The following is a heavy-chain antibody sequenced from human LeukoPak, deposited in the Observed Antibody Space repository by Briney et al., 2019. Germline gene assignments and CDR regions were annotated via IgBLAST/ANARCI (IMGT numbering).Heavy chain of an antibody. CDR1: GGSICSYY. J-gene: IGHJ4*02. CDR3: ARHPSYSSGWYGEDY. CDR2: IYHRGSA. V-gene: IGHV4-59*01. D-gene: IGHD6-19*01. Sequence: SETLSLTCTVSGGSICSYYWTWIRQPPGKGLEWIGYIYHRGSANYNPSLKSRLSISVDTSKNQFSLTLSSVTAADAAVYYCARHPSYSSGWYGEDYWGQGTLVTVSS.